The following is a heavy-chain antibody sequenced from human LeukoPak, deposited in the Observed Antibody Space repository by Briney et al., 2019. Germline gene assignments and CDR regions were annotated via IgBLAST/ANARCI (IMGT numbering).Heavy chain of an antibody. CDR2: IRYDGNEK. Sequence: GGSLRLSCAASRFPFSSYGMHWVRQAPGKGLEWVAFIRYDGNEKYYADSVKGRFTISRDNSKSTLYLQVSSLRPEDTAVYYCAGLSSIWYYFDYWGQGTLVTVSS. CDR3: AGLSSIWYYFDY. CDR1: RFPFSSYG. D-gene: IGHD6-13*01. V-gene: IGHV3-30*02. J-gene: IGHJ4*02.